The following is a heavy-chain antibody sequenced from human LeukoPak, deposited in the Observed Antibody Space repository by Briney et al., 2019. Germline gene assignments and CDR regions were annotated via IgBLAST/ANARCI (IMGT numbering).Heavy chain of an antibody. D-gene: IGHD3-22*01. CDR3: ARSKYYYDSSGYTLPPYFDY. CDR2: INAGNGNT. CDR1: GYTFTSYA. J-gene: IGHJ4*02. V-gene: IGHV1-3*01. Sequence: ASVKVSCKASGYTFTSYAMHWVRQAPGQRLEWMGWINAGNGNTKYSQKFQGRVTITRDTSAGTAYMELSSLRSEDTAVYYCARSKYYYDSSGYTLPPYFDYWGQGTLVTVSS.